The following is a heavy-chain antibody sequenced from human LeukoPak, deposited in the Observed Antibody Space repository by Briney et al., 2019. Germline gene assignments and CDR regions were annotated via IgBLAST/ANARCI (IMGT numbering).Heavy chain of an antibody. CDR1: GFTFSSYA. CDR3: AKTFKINAYFDY. D-gene: IGHD3-16*01. V-gene: IGHV3-23*01. CDR2: ISGGGGST. J-gene: IGHJ4*02. Sequence: GGSLRLSCAASGFTFSSYAMSWVCQAPGKGLEWVSVISGGGGSTYYADSVKGRFTISRDNSKNTLYLQMNSLRAEDTAVYYCAKTFKINAYFDYWGQGTLVTVSS.